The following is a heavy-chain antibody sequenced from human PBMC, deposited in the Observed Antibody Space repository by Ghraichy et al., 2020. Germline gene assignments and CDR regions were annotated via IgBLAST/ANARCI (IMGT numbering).Heavy chain of an antibody. CDR3: ARLCSSSSCPHFDY. CDR1: GYSISSGYY. J-gene: IGHJ4*02. V-gene: IGHV4-38-2*01. Sequence: SETLSLTCAVSGYSISSGYYWGWIRQPPGKGLEWIGSIYHRGTTYYNPSLKSRVTISVVTSKNQFSLNLSSVTAADTAVYFCARLCSSSSCPHFDYWGQGTLVTVSS. CDR2: IYHRGTT. D-gene: IGHD2-2*01.